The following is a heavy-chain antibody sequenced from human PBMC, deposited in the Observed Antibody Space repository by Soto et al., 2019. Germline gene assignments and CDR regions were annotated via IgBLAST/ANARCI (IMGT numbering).Heavy chain of an antibody. Sequence: QVQLVESGGGVVPPGRSLRLSCAASGFTFSSYAMHWVRQAPGKGLEWVAVISYDGSNKYYADSVKGRFTISRDNSKNTVYLQINRLRAEDTAVYYCARDERREYSADAGSYWGQGTLVTVSS. CDR1: GFTFSSYA. V-gene: IGHV3-30-3*01. D-gene: IGHD5-12*01. J-gene: IGHJ4*02. CDR2: ISYDGSNK. CDR3: ARDERREYSADAGSY.